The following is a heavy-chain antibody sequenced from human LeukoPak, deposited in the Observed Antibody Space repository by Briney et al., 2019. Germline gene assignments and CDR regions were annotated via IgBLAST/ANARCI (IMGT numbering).Heavy chain of an antibody. V-gene: IGHV1-2*02. D-gene: IGHD2-21*02. CDR1: GYTFTGYY. CDR2: INPNSGGT. CDR3: ARNTYCGGDCYFYYYMDV. Sequence: ASVKVSCKASGYTFTGYYMHWVRQAPGQGLEWMGWINPNSGGTNYAQKFQGRVTMTRDTSTSTVYMELSSLRSEDTAVYYCARNTYCGGDCYFYYYMDVWGKGTTVTISS. J-gene: IGHJ6*03.